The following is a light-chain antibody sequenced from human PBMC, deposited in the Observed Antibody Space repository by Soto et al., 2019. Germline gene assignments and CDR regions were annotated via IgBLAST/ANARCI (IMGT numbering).Light chain of an antibody. V-gene: IGLV2-14*03. CDR1: SSDVGGYNY. CDR2: DVS. Sequence: QSALTQPASVSGSPGPSITISCTGTSSDVGGYNYVSWYQHHPGKAPKLMIFDVSNRPSGVSNRFSGSKSGNTASLTISGLQPEDEADYYCSSYTTSNTRQIVFGTGTQLTVL. CDR3: SSYTTSNTRQIV. J-gene: IGLJ1*01.